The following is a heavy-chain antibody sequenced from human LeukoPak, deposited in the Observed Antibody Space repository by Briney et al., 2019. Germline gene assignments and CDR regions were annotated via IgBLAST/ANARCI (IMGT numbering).Heavy chain of an antibody. Sequence: SEILSLTCTVSGGSISSYYWSWIRQPPGKGLEWIGYIYYSGSTNYNPSLKSRVTISIDTSKNQFSLKLSSVTAADTAVYYCASGWYYLDHWGQGTLVTVSS. CDR2: IYYSGST. CDR3: ASGWYYLDH. J-gene: IGHJ4*02. CDR1: GGSISSYY. V-gene: IGHV4-59*01. D-gene: IGHD6-19*01.